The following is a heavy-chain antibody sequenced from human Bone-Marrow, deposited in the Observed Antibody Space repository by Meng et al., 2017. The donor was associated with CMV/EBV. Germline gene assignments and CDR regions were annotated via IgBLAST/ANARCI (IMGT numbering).Heavy chain of an antibody. V-gene: IGHV3-48*03. D-gene: IGHD3-3*01. Sequence: GESLKISCAASGFTFSSYEMNWVRQAPGKGLEWVSYISSSGSTIYYADSVKGRFTISRDNAKNSLYLQMNSLRAEDTAVYYCARDRFLEWLSGYYGMDVWGQGTTVTVSS. CDR3: ARDRFLEWLSGYYGMDV. J-gene: IGHJ6*02. CDR1: GFTFSSYE. CDR2: ISSSGSTI.